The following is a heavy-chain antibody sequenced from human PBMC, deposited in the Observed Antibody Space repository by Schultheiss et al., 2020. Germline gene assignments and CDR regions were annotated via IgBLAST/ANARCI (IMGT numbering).Heavy chain of an antibody. CDR1: GFTFDDYA. J-gene: IGHJ6*02. CDR3: AKDCGGSDQGCGYGMDV. V-gene: IGHV3-9*01. Sequence: GGSLRLSCAASGFTFDDYAMHWVRQAPGKGLEWVSGISWNSGSIGYADSVKGRFTISRDNAKNSLYLQMNSLRAEDTALYYCAKDCGGSDQGCGYGMDVWGQGTTVTVSS. CDR2: ISWNSGSI. D-gene: IGHD3-10*01.